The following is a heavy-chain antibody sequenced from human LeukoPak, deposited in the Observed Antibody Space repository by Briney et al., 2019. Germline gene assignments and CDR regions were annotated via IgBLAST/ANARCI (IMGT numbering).Heavy chain of an antibody. J-gene: IGHJ4*02. D-gene: IGHD5-12*01. Sequence: GRSLRLSCAASGFTFSSYGMHWVRQAPGKGLEWVAVISYDGSNKYYADSVKGRFTISRDNSKNTLYLQMNSLRAEDTAVYYCAKGVNGYDYFVCWVEGRLV. CDR1: GFTFSSYG. CDR2: ISYDGSNK. V-gene: IGHV3-30*18. CDR3: AKGVNGYDYFVC.